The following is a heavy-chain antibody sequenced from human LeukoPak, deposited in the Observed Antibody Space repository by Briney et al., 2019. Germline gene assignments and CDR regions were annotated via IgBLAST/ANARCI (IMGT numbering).Heavy chain of an antibody. CDR1: GGSISSYY. D-gene: IGHD2-21*02. J-gene: IGHJ4*02. CDR3: ARLAYCGGDCYPVDY. V-gene: IGHV4-59*08. Sequence: PSETLSLTCTVSGGSISSYYWSWIRQPREKGLEWIGYIYYSGSTNYNPSLKSRVTISVDTSKNQFSLKLSSVTAADTAVYYCARLAYCGGDCYPVDYWGQGTLVTVSS. CDR2: IYYSGST.